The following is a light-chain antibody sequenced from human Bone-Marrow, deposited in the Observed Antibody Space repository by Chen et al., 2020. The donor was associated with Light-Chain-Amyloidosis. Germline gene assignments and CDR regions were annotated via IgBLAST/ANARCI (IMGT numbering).Light chain of an antibody. Sequence: QSVLTQPPSASGTPGRRVTISCSGSRSNIGTYTVNWYQQLPGTAPRLLIYSNNQRPSGVPDRFSGSKSGTSASLAISWPQSEDEADYFCAAWDDSLDEVVFGGGTKLTVL. CDR3: AAWDDSLDEVV. CDR2: SNN. CDR1: RSNIGTYT. J-gene: IGLJ2*01. V-gene: IGLV1-44*01.